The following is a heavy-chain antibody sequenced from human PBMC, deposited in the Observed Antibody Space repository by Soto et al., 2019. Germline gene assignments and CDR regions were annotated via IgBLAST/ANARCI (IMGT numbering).Heavy chain of an antibody. J-gene: IGHJ6*02. CDR1: GGTFSSYA. CDR2: ILPLFGTA. V-gene: IGHV1-69*06. Sequence: QVQLVQSGAEVKKPVSSVKVSCKASGGTFSSYAISWVRQAPGQGLEWMGGILPLFGTANYAQKFQGRVTITADKSTSRAYMELSSLRSEDTAVYYCARDRTDVWSGYYGHIRAYYSYGMDVWGQVTTVTVAS. D-gene: IGHD3-3*01. CDR3: ARDRTDVWSGYYGHIRAYYSYGMDV.